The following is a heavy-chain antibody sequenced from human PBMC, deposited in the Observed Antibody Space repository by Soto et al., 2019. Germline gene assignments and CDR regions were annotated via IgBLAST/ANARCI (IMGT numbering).Heavy chain of an antibody. CDR1: GGSISSYY. V-gene: IGHV4-59*12. CDR2: IYYSGST. J-gene: IGHJ4*02. D-gene: IGHD6-13*01. CDR3: ARLQAAAGDNDLTFDY. Sequence: SETLSLTCTVSGGSISSYYWSWIRQPPGKGLEWIGYIYYSGSTNYNPSLKSRVTISVDTSKNQFSLKASDTAMYYCARLQAAAGDNDLTFDYWGQGTLVTVSS.